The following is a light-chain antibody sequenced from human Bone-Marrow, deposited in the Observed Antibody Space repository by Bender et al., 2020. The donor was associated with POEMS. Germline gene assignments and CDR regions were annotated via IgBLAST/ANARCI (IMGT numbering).Light chain of an antibody. J-gene: IGLJ2*01. CDR2: DVS. V-gene: IGLV2-11*01. CDR1: SNNVGSYNY. Sequence: QSALTQPPSVSGSPGQSVSISCTGTSNNVGSYNYVSWYRQYPGKAPKLIIYDVSERPSEVPDRFSGSKSANTASLTISGLQTEDEANYYCSSYAGRNNVVVFGGGTKLTVL. CDR3: SSYAGRNNVVV.